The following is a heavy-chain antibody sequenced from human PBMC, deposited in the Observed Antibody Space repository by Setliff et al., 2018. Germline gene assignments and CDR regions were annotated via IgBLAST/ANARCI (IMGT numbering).Heavy chain of an antibody. Sequence: PSETLSLTCRVSGDSISDYHWSWIRQPPGQGLEWIGYIYSSGRTNYNPSLKSRVSLSLDTSKNQLSLDLSSVTPADTAVYYCARELGLRAPFDFWGQGILVTVS. V-gene: IGHV4-59*01. CDR3: ARELGLRAPFDF. D-gene: IGHD4-17*01. CDR2: IYSSGRT. CDR1: GDSISDYH. J-gene: IGHJ4*02.